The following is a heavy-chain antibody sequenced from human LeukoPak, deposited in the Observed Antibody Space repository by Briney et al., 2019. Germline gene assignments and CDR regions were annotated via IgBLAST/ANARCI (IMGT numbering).Heavy chain of an antibody. J-gene: IGHJ4*02. CDR3: ARDLITFGGVIVHDY. D-gene: IGHD3-16*02. CDR1: GYTFTSYG. V-gene: IGHV1-18*01. Sequence: ASVKVSCKASGYTFTSYGISWVRQAPGQGLEWMGWISAYNGNTNYAQKLQGRVTMTTDTSTSTAYMELRSLRSDDTAVYYCARDLITFGGVIVHDYWGQGTLVTVSS. CDR2: ISAYNGNT.